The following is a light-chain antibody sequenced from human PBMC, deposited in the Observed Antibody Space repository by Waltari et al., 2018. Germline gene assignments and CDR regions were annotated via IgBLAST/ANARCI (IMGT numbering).Light chain of an antibody. V-gene: IGLV2-14*01. CDR2: DVS. CDR3: SSQASTDVVL. Sequence: QSALTQPASVSGSPGQSVTIFCAGTSNDVGGYNSVSWYQEHPGQAPRVLIYDVSGRPSGVSDGFSGSKSGNAAYLTISGVQAEDEGDYYCSSQASTDVVLFVGGTKLTVL. CDR1: SNDVGGYNS. J-gene: IGLJ2*01.